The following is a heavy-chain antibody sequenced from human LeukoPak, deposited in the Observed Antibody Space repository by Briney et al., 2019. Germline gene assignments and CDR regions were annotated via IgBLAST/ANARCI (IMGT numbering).Heavy chain of an antibody. V-gene: IGHV3-74*01. CDR3: ASGSGTRGDY. CDR2: INTDGSDT. D-gene: IGHD2-8*01. Sequence: GGSLRLSCAASGFIFNTYWMHWVRQAPGKGLVWVSSINTDGSDTTYADSVKGRFTISRDNAKSTMYLQMNSLRADDTAVYYCASGSGTRGDYWGRGTLVTVSS. CDR1: GFIFNTYW. J-gene: IGHJ4*02.